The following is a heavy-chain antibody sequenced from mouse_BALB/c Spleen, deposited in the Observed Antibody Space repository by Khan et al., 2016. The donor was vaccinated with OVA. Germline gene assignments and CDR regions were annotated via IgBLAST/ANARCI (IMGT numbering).Heavy chain of an antibody. D-gene: IGHD1-1*01. CDR3: ATSYYYGYYFDY. CDR1: GFTFSSYG. J-gene: IGHJ2*01. Sequence: EVMLVESGGGLVQPGGSRKLSCAASGFTFSSYGMHWVRQAPEKGLEWVAYISGDSSTIYYTDTVKGRFTISRDNHKNTLSLQMTSLMSEDTAMYYCATSYYYGYYFDYWGPGTTLTVSS. CDR2: ISGDSSTI. V-gene: IGHV5-17*02.